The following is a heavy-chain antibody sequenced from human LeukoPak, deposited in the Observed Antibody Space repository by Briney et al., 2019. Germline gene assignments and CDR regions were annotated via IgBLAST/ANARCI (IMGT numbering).Heavy chain of an antibody. CDR2: IYYSGST. J-gene: IGHJ5*02. CDR3: ARSYSSSWNWFDP. Sequence: NPSETLSLTCTVSGGSISSYYWSWIRQPPGKGLEWIGYIYYSGSTNYNPSLKSRVTISVDTSKNQFSLRLSSVTPADTAVYYCARSYSSSWNWFDPWGQGTLVTVSS. D-gene: IGHD6-13*01. CDR1: GGSISSYY. V-gene: IGHV4-59*01.